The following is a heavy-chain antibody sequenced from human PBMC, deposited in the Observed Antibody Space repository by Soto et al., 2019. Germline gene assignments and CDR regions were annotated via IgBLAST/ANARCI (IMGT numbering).Heavy chain of an antibody. J-gene: IGHJ4*02. CDR2: IYYSGST. CDR3: ARVKAVAGFTIDC. CDR1: GGSISSGGYY. D-gene: IGHD6-19*01. V-gene: IGHV4-31*03. Sequence: PSETLSLTCTVSGGSISSGGYYWSWIRQHPGKGLEWIGYIYYSGSTYYNPSLKSRVTISVDTSKNQFSLKLSSVTAADTAVYYCARVKAVAGFTIDCWGQGTLVTVSS.